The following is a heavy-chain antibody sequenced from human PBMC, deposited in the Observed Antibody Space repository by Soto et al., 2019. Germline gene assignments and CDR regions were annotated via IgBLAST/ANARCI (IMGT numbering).Heavy chain of an antibody. V-gene: IGHV1-69*02. CDR2: IIPILGIA. CDR3: ARIAAGYAFDI. CDR1: GGTFSSYT. Sequence: GASVKVSCKASGGTFSSYTISWVRQAPGQGLEWMGRIIPILGIANYAQKFQGRVTITADKSTSTAYMELSSLRSEDTAVYYCARIAAGYAFDIWGQGTMVTVSS. D-gene: IGHD6-13*01. J-gene: IGHJ3*02.